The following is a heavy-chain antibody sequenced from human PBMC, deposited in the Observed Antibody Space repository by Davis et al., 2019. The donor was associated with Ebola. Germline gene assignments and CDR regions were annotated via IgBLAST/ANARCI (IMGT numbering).Heavy chain of an antibody. CDR1: GFTFSSYS. CDR3: ARDPQILVRDYYYYYGMDV. CDR2: ISSSSSTI. J-gene: IGHJ6*02. Sequence: GESLKISCAASGFTFSSYSMNWVRQAPGKGLEWVSYISSSSSTIYYADSVKGRFTISRDNAKNSLYLQMNSLRDEDTAVYYCARDPQILVRDYYYYYGMDVWGQGTTVTVSS. V-gene: IGHV3-48*02. D-gene: IGHD6-13*01.